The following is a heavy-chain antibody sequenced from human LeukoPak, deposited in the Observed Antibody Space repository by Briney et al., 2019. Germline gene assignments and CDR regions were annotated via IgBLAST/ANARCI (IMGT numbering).Heavy chain of an antibody. V-gene: IGHV3-53*05. CDR1: EFSVGSNY. J-gene: IGHJ4*02. Sequence: GGSLRLSCAASEFSVGSNYMTWVRQAPGKGLEWVSLIYSGGSTYYADSVKGRFTISRDNSKNTLYLQMNSLRSDDTAVYYCARDVRWLNSGWGSGTYYAPYFDYWGQGTLVTVSS. CDR2: IYSGGST. CDR3: ARDVRWLNSGWGSGTYYAPYFDY. D-gene: IGHD3-10*01.